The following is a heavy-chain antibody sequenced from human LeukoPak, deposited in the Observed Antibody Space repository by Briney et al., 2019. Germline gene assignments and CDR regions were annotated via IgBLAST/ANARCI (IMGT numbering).Heavy chain of an antibody. CDR2: ISSSGSTI. CDR1: GFTFSDYY. Sequence: GGSLRLSCAASGFTFSDYYMSWIREAPGKGLEWVSYISSSGSTIYYADSVKGRFTISRDNAKNSLYLQMNSLRAEDTAVYYCARAHHPYYFDYWGQGTLVTVSS. CDR3: ARAHHPYYFDY. D-gene: IGHD1-14*01. J-gene: IGHJ4*02. V-gene: IGHV3-11*01.